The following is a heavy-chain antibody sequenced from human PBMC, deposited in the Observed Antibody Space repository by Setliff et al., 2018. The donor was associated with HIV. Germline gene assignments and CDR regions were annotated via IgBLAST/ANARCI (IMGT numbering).Heavy chain of an antibody. CDR3: ARDFGGYCSSMSCPGLFDP. V-gene: IGHV1-18*01. CDR2: ISAYTGKT. Sequence: ASVKGPCKASGYTFTSYGIGWVRQAPGQGLEWMGWISAYTGKTNYAQKLQGRVTMTTDTSTSTAYMELRSLRSDDTAVYYCARDFGGYCSSMSCPGLFDPWGQGTLVTVSS. J-gene: IGHJ5*02. D-gene: IGHD2-2*01. CDR1: GYTFTSYG.